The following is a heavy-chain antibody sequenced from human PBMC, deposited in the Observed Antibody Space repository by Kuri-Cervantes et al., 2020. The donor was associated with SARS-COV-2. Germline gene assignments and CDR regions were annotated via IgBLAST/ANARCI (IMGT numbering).Heavy chain of an antibody. CDR3: ARLRICGGDCSPSFDY. J-gene: IGHJ4*02. CDR1: GYSFTSCW. CDR2: IDPSDSYT. V-gene: IGHV5-10-1*01. Sequence: GGSLRLSCKGSGYSFTSCWISWVRQMPGKGLEWMGRIDPSDSYTNYSPSFQGHVTISADKSISTAYLQWSSLKASDTAMYYCARLRICGGDCSPSFDYWGQGTLVTVSS. D-gene: IGHD2-21*02.